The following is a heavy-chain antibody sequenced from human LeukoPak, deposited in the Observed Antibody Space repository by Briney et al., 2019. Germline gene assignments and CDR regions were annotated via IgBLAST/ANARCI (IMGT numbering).Heavy chain of an antibody. D-gene: IGHD5-18*01. J-gene: IGHJ4*02. CDR1: GYTFTSYD. CDR2: ISAYNGNT. Sequence: GASVKVSCKASGYTFTSYDINWVRQATGQGLEWMGWISAYNGNTNYAQKLQGRVTMTTDTSTSTAYMELRSLRSDDTAVYYCARARIQLWGNDYWGQGTLVTVSS. V-gene: IGHV1-18*01. CDR3: ARARIQLWGNDY.